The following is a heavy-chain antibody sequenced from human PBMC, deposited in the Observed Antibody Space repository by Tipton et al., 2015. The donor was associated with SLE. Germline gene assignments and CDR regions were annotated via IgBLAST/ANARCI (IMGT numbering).Heavy chain of an antibody. V-gene: IGHV3-20*04. CDR1: GFSVSVNY. CDR3: ARGGYDFLTLDT. J-gene: IGHJ3*02. Sequence: GSLRLSCAASGFSVSVNYMNWVRQAPGKGLEWVSFTNYNAGRTGYSDSVKGRFTISRDNAKNSLYLHMTSLRADDTALYYCARGGYDFLTLDTWGLGTMVIVSS. CDR2: TNYNAGRT. D-gene: IGHD3-3*01.